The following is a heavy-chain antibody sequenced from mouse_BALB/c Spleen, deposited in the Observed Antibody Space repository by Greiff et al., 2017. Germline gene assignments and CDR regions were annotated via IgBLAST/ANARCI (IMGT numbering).Heavy chain of an antibody. Sequence: EVQLQESGPELVKPGASVKISCKASGYTFTDYNMHWVKQSHGKSLEWIGYIYPYNGGTGYNQKFKSKATLTVDNSSSTAYMELRSLTSEDSAVYYCARDDGSSLYAMDYWGQGTSVTVSS. CDR2: IYPYNGGT. V-gene: IGHV1S29*02. D-gene: IGHD1-1*01. CDR1: GYTFTDYN. J-gene: IGHJ4*01. CDR3: ARDDGSSLYAMDY.